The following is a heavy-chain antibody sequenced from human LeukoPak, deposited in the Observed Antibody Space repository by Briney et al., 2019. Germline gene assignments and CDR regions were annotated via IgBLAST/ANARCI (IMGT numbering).Heavy chain of an antibody. CDR3: ARDDYYDSSGYYNY. Sequence: PSGTLSLTCTVSGGSLSSYYWSWIRQPPGKGLEWIGYIYYSGSTNYNPSLKSRVTISVDTSKNQFSLKLSSVTAADTAVYYCARDDYYDSSGYYNYWVQRSLVSVS. D-gene: IGHD3-22*01. CDR1: GGSLSSYY. CDR2: IYYSGST. J-gene: IGHJ4*02. V-gene: IGHV4-59*01.